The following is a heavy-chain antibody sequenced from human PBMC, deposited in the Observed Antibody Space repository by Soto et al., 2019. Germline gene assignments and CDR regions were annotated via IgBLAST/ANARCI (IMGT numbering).Heavy chain of an antibody. V-gene: IGHV3-23*01. Sequence: GGALRLSCVVSGFIPSSYAMSWVRQAPGKGLEWVSGISGSGGATSYADSVKDRFTISRDNSKNTLYQQMNSLTAEDTAIYYCAKDAIMVSSSFNYFDFWGQVALVTVSS. CDR1: GFIPSSYA. CDR2: ISGSGGAT. J-gene: IGHJ4*02. CDR3: AKDAIMVSSSFNYFDF. D-gene: IGHD6-13*01.